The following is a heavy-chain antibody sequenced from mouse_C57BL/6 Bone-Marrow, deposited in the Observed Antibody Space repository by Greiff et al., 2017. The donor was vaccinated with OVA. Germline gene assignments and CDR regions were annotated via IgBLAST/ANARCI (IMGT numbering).Heavy chain of an antibody. Sequence: EVKLQESGGGLVQPGGSMKLSCVASGFTFSNYWMNWVRQSPEKGLEWVAQIRLKSDNYATHYAESVKGRFTISRDDSKSSVYLQMNNLRAEDTGIYYCTGDGYYEFAYWGQGTLVTVSA. CDR2: IRLKSDNYAT. CDR3: TGDGYYEFAY. V-gene: IGHV6-3*01. D-gene: IGHD2-3*01. J-gene: IGHJ3*01. CDR1: GFTFSNYW.